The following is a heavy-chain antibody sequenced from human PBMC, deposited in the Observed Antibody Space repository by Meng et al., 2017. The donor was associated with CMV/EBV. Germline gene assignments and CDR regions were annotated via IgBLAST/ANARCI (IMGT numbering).Heavy chain of an antibody. J-gene: IGHJ6*02. V-gene: IGHV3-21*01. D-gene: IGHD2/OR15-2a*01. CDR3: ARDSLYGGYYYGMDV. CDR2: ISSSSSYI. CDR1: GFTFSSYS. Sequence: LTCAASGFTFSSYSMNWVRQAPGKGLEWVSSISSSSSYIYYADSVKGRFTISRDNAKNSLYLQMNSLRAEDTAVYYCARDSLYGGYYYGMDVWGQGTTVTVSS.